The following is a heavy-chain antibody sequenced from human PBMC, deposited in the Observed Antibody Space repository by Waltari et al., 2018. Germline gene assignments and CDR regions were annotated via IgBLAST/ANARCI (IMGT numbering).Heavy chain of an antibody. D-gene: IGHD3-16*02. CDR1: GFTFDGYA. V-gene: IGHV3-43D*03. Sequence: EVQLVESGGVVVQPGGCLRLSCAAPGFTFDGYALHWVRQAPGKGLEWVSLISWDGGSTYYADSVKGRFTISRDNSKNSLYLQMNSLRAEDTALYYCAKGAIWGSYRSPLDYWGQGTLVTVSS. CDR2: ISWDGGST. CDR3: AKGAIWGSYRSPLDY. J-gene: IGHJ4*02.